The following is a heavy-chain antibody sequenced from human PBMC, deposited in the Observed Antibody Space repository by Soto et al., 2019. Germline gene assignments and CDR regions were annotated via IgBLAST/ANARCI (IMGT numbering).Heavy chain of an antibody. J-gene: IGHJ3*01. V-gene: IGHV4-4*02. CDR3: AYSTGWYRHDV. CDR2: IFHSGDT. D-gene: IGHD6-19*01. Sequence: QVQLQESGPGLVKPSGTLSLTCAVSGDSISNSRWWTWVRQPPGKGLEWIGDIFHSGDTNYNPSLTSRIFISIDKSQNQFSLKVSSVTAADPAVYYCAYSTGWYRHDVWGQGTLVTVSS. CDR1: GDSISNSRW.